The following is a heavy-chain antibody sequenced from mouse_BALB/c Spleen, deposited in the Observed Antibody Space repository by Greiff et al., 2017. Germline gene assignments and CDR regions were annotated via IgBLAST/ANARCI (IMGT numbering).Heavy chain of an antibody. CDR2: ILPGSGST. D-gene: IGHD1-1*01. V-gene: IGHV1-9*01. CDR3: ANYGSSYGAY. J-gene: IGHJ3*01. Sequence: QVQLKESGAELMKPGASVKISCKATGYTFSSYWIEWVKQRPGHGLEWIGEILPGSGSTNYNEKFKGKATFTADTSSNTAYMQLSSLTSEDSAVYYCANYGSSYGAYWGQGTLVTVSA. CDR1: GYTFSSYW.